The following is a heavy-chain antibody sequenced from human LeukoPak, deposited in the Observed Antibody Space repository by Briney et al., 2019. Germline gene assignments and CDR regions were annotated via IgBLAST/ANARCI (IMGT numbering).Heavy chain of an antibody. CDR1: GFTFSSYA. CDR2: IFGSGGST. CDR3: AKTTSGYSSGRFPGWPADY. D-gene: IGHD6-19*01. V-gene: IGHV3-23*01. Sequence: GGSLRLSCAASGFTFSSYAMYWVRQAPGKGLEWVSGIFGSGGSTHYADSVKGRFTISRDNSKNTVYLQMNSLRAEDTAVYYCAKTTSGYSSGRFPGWPADYWGQGTLVTVSS. J-gene: IGHJ4*02.